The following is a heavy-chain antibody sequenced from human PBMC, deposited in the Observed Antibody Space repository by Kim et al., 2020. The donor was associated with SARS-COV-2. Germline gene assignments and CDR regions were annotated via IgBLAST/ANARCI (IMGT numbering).Heavy chain of an antibody. Sequence: GGSLRLSCAVSGFTFSSNAMNWVRHPPGKGLELASIVSRSGACTSYEDPAHDRFVITIDNTIKTQYFLMTSLGPEAKAVFYFAPREQASDWAQGT. CDR1: GFTFSSNA. V-gene: IGHV3-23*01. J-gene: IGHJ6*01. CDR3: APREQASD. CDR2: VSRSGACT.